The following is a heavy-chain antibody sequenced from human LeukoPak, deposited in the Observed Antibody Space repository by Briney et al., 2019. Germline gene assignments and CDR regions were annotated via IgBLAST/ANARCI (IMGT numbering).Heavy chain of an antibody. CDR1: GYTFTGYY. D-gene: IGHD4-11*01. Sequence: GASVKVSCKASGYTFTGYYMHWVRQAPGQGIEWMGRINPNSGGTNYAQKFQGRVTMTRHTSISTAYMELSRLRSDDTAVYYCARGGSNYPLDYYYMDVWGKGTTVTVSS. CDR3: ARGGSNYPLDYYYMDV. V-gene: IGHV1-2*06. CDR2: INPNSGGT. J-gene: IGHJ6*03.